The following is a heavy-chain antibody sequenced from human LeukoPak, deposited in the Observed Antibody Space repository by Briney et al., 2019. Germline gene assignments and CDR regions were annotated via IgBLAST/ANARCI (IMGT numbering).Heavy chain of an antibody. V-gene: IGHV1-69*05. Sequence: ASVKVSCNASGGTFSSYAISWVRQAPGQGLEWMGGIIPIFGTANYAQKFQGRVTITTDESTSTAYMELSSLRSEDTAVYYCARAVWSGYRPHYFDYWGQGTLVTVSS. CDR2: IIPIFGTA. CDR1: GGTFSSYA. D-gene: IGHD3-3*01. J-gene: IGHJ4*02. CDR3: ARAVWSGYRPHYFDY.